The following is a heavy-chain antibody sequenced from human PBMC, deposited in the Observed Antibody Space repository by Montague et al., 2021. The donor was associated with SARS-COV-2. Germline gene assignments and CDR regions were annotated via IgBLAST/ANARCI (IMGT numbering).Heavy chain of an antibody. Sequence: SETLSLTCSVSGYFIGTGYYWGWIRQSPGRGLEWIGSNYLHGNAYYNPSLNSRVTISLDTSNNQFSSRLTSVTTSDTAVYYCARGRVTRAGFDYWGQGIRVIVSS. CDR3: ARGRVTRAGFDY. CDR2: NYLHGNA. D-gene: IGHD2-21*02. J-gene: IGHJ4*02. CDR1: GYFIGTGYY. V-gene: IGHV4-38-2*02.